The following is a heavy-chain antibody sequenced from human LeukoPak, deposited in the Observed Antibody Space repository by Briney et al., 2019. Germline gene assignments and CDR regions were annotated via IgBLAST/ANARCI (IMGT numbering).Heavy chain of an antibody. CDR2: SGGST. D-gene: IGHD2-2*01. J-gene: IGHJ4*02. Sequence: SGGSTYYADSVKGRFTISRDNSKNTLYLQMNSLRAEDTAVYYCAKSVDIVVVPAATLGFDYWGQGTLVTVSS. CDR3: AKSVDIVVVPAATLGFDY. V-gene: IGHV3-23*01.